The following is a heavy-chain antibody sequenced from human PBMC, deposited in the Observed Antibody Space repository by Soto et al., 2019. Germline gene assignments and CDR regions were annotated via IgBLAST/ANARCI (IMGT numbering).Heavy chain of an antibody. CDR1: GGTFSSYA. V-gene: IGHV1-69*13. CDR2: IIPIFGTA. D-gene: IGHD5-12*01. Sequence: SVKVSCKASGGTFSSYAISWVRQAPGQGLEWMGWIIPIFGTANYAQKFQGRVTITADESTSTAYMELSSLRSEDTAVYYCARESPRDGYYFDYWGQGTLVTVPQ. CDR3: ARESPRDGYYFDY. J-gene: IGHJ4*02.